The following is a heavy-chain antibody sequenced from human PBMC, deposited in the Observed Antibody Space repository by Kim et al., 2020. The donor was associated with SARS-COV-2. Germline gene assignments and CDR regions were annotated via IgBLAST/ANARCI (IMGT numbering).Heavy chain of an antibody. J-gene: IGHJ3*02. CDR3: ARSRDYNDIGAFDI. Sequence: YRPSFEGQVTISVDKSINTAYLQWSSLKTSDTAIYFCARSRDYNDIGAFDIWGQGTLVRVSS. D-gene: IGHD4-17*01. V-gene: IGHV5-51*01.